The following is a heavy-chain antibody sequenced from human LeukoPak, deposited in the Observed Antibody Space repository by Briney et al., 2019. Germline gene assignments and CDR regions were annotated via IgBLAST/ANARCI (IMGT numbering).Heavy chain of an antibody. CDR2: IYYSGST. J-gene: IGHJ4*02. D-gene: IGHD1-1*01. CDR1: GDSISSGNY. Sequence: PSETLSLTCTVSGDSISSGNYWGWIRQPPGKGLEWIGYIYYSGSTNYNPSLKSRVTISVDTSKNQFSLKLSSVTAADTAVYYCARQLYYWGQGTLVTVSS. V-gene: IGHV4-61*05. CDR3: ARQLYY.